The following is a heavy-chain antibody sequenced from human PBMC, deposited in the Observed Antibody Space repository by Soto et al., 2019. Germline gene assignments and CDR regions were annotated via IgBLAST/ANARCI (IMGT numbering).Heavy chain of an antibody. V-gene: IGHV4-34*01. CDR3: ARDKITGLFDY. Sequence: SEPPSLTCAVYGGYISGYYWTWIRQPPGTGLEWIGEINHSGSTNYNPSLKSRVTTSVDTSKNQFSLKLTSVTAADTAVYYCARDKITGLFDYWGQGTLVTVSS. D-gene: IGHD2-8*02. CDR1: GGYISGYY. CDR2: INHSGST. J-gene: IGHJ4*02.